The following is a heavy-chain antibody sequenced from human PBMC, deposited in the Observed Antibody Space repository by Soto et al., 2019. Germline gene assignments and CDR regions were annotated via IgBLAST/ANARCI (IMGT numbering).Heavy chain of an antibody. CDR3: ARTTTYCSGGSCPY. V-gene: IGHV3-66*01. CDR1: GFTVSSNY. CDR2: IYSGGST. Sequence: GGSLRLSCAASGFTVSSNYMSWVRQAPGKGLEWVSVIYSGGSTYYADSVKGRFTISRDNSKNTLYLQMNSLRAEDTAVYYCARTTTYCSGGSCPYWGQGTLVTVS. J-gene: IGHJ4*02. D-gene: IGHD2-15*01.